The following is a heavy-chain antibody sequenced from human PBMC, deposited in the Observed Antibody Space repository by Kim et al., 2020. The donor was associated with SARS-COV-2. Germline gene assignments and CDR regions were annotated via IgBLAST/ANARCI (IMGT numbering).Heavy chain of an antibody. V-gene: IGHV3-33*05. CDR3: ARDVDY. CDR2: YDGNNK. Sequence: YDGNNKYYADAVKGRFTISRDNSKNTLYLQMNSLRAEDTDVYYCARDVDYWGLGTLVTVSS. J-gene: IGHJ4*02.